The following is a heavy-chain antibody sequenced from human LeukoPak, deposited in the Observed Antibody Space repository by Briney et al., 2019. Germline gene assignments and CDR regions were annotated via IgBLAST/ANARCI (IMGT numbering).Heavy chain of an antibody. J-gene: IGHJ5*02. CDR1: GGSINSYY. V-gene: IGHV4-59*01. CDR3: ARGGTTVTPGLLWFDP. CDR2: IYYSGST. D-gene: IGHD4-17*01. Sequence: PSETLSLTCTVSGGSINSYYWSWIRQPPGKGLEWIGYIYYSGSTKYNPSLKSRVTISVDTSKNQFSLKLSSVTAADTAVYYCARGGTTVTPGLLWFDPWGQGTLVTVSS.